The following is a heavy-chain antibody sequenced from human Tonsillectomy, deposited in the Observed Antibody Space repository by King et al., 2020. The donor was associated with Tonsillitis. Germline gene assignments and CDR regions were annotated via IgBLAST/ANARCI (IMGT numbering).Heavy chain of an antibody. V-gene: IGHV4-59*02. Sequence: VQLQESGPGLVKPSETLSLTCSVSGGSVSGYSWGWVRQSPGKGLEWIGYMFPTGITEYNPSLRGRVTISVDTSKRQFSLKVDAVTTADTPLYYCVRDRASSTTAFYGMDVWGQGTTVTVS. CDR1: GGSVSGYS. D-gene: IGHD1-1*01. CDR3: VRDRASSTTAFYGMDV. CDR2: MFPTGIT. J-gene: IGHJ6*02.